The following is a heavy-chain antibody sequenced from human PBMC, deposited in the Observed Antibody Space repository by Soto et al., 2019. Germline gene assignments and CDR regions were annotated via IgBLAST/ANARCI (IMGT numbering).Heavy chain of an antibody. J-gene: IGHJ6*02. D-gene: IGHD2-2*01. CDR3: ARAFSSYQLLSRHYYGMDV. V-gene: IGHV1-8*01. Sequence: GASVKVSCKASGYTFTSYDINWVRQATGQGLEWMGWMNPNSGNTGYAQKFQGRVTMTRNTSISTAYMELSSLRSEDTAVYYCARAFSSYQLLSRHYYGMDVWGQGTTVTVSS. CDR2: MNPNSGNT. CDR1: GYTFTSYD.